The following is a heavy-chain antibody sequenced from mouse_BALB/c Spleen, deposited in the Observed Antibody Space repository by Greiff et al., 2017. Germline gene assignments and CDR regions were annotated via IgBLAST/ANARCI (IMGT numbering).Heavy chain of an antibody. J-gene: IGHJ4*01. D-gene: IGHD1-2*01. V-gene: IGHV1-67*01. CDR2: ISTYYGNT. Sequence: QVQLQQSGPELVRPGVSVKISCKGSGYTFTDYAIHWVKQSHAKSLEWIGVISTYYGNTNYNQKFKGKATMTVDKSSSTAYLELARLTSEDSAIYYCARDLLRLRDAMDYWGQGTSVTVSS. CDR1: GYTFTDYA. CDR3: ARDLLRLRDAMDY.